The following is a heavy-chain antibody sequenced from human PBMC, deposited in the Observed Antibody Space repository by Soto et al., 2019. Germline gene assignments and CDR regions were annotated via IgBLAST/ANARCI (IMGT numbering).Heavy chain of an antibody. V-gene: IGHV3-23*01. CDR1: GFTFSSYA. J-gene: IGHJ4*02. Sequence: ESGGGLVQPGGSLRLSCAASGFTFSSYAMSWVRQAPGKGLEWVSAISGSGGSTYYADSVKGRFTIPRDNSKNTLYLQMNSLRAEDTAVYYCAKDRLGSSSQTNHDYWGQGTLVTVSS. CDR3: AKDRLGSSSQTNHDY. CDR2: ISGSGGST. D-gene: IGHD6-13*01.